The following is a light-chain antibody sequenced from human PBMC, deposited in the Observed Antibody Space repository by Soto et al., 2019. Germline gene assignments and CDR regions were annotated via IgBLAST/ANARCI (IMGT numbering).Light chain of an antibody. CDR3: QQYNNWPPWT. Sequence: VSPGERATLSCRASQSVSSNLAWYQQKPGQAPRLLIYGASTRATGIPARFSGSGSGTDFTLTISSLQSEDFAVYYCQQYNNWPPWTFGQGTKVEIK. CDR1: QSVSSN. J-gene: IGKJ1*01. V-gene: IGKV3-15*01. CDR2: GAS.